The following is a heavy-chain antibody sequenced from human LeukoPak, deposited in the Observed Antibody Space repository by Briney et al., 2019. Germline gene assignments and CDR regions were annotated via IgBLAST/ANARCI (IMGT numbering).Heavy chain of an antibody. CDR2: ISSGSSTI. CDR1: GFTFSSYS. D-gene: IGHD3-9*01. CDR3: ARALRYFDWLSTSPEYNWFDP. J-gene: IGHJ5*02. Sequence: PGGSLRLSCAASGFTFSSYSMNWVRQAPGKGLEWVSYISSGSSTIYYADSVKGRFTISRDNAKNSLYLQMNSLRAEDTAVYYCARALRYFDWLSTSPEYNWFDPWGQGTLVTVSS. V-gene: IGHV3-48*01.